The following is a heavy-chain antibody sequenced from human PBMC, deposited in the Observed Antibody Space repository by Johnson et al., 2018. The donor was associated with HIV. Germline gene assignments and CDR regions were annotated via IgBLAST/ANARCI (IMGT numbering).Heavy chain of an antibody. CDR2: ISYDGSNK. CDR1: GFAFSSYG. D-gene: IGHD6-19*01. J-gene: IGHJ3*02. Sequence: VQLVESGGGVVQPGRSLRLSCAASGFAFSSYGMHWVRQAPGKGLEWVAIISYDGSNKYYADSVKGRFTISRDNYKNTLYLQMNSLRAEDTAVYYCAKAGAVAGPGIDAFDIWGQGIRVTVSS. V-gene: IGHV3-30*18. CDR3: AKAGAVAGPGIDAFDI.